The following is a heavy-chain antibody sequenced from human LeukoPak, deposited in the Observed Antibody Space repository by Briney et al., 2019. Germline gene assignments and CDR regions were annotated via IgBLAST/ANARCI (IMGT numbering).Heavy chain of an antibody. V-gene: IGHV3-23*01. CDR2: ISGSGGST. Sequence: PGGSLRLSCAASGFTFSSYAMSWVRQAPGKGLEWVSAISGSGGSTYYADSVKGRFTISRDNSKNTLYLQMNSLRAEDTAVYYCAKVRMITMIAYDAFDNWGQGTMVTVSS. D-gene: IGHD3-22*01. CDR3: AKVRMITMIAYDAFDN. CDR1: GFTFSSYA. J-gene: IGHJ3*02.